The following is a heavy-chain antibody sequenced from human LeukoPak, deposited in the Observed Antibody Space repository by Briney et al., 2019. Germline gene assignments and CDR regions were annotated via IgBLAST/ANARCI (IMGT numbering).Heavy chain of an antibody. D-gene: IGHD3-9*01. CDR1: GFTFTNYA. J-gene: IGHJ4*02. Sequence: GGSLRLSCAASGFTFTNYAMHWVRQAPGMGLEWVAVIWSHGGRQQYGDSVKGRFTISRDNTKDTLYLQMNSLRADDTAIYYCARGREAYDILTGCDYWGQGTLVTVSS. V-gene: IGHV3-33*01. CDR3: ARGREAYDILTGCDY. CDR2: IWSHGGRQ.